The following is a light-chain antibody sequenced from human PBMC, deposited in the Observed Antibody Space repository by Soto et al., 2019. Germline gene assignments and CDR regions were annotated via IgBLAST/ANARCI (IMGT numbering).Light chain of an antibody. CDR1: QSVSSNY. Sequence: EIVLTQSPGTLSLSPGERATLSCRASQSVSSNYLAWYQQKPGQTPRLLIYGASSRATGIPARFSGSVSGTDFAVSISRLEPADFAAFYCQQYGSSPWTFGQATKVEIK. CDR2: GAS. CDR3: QQYGSSPWT. J-gene: IGKJ1*01. V-gene: IGKV3-20*01.